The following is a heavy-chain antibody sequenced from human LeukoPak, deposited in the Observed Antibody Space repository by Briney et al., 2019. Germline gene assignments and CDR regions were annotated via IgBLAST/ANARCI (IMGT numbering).Heavy chain of an antibody. D-gene: IGHD1-26*01. CDR2: ISYDGSNK. Sequence: PGGSLRLSCAASGFTFSSYGMHWVRQAPGKGLEWVAVISYDGSNKYYADSVKGRFTISRDNAKNSLYLQMNSLRAEDTAVYYCARGSMWELLRLDYWGQGTLVTVSS. CDR3: ARGSMWELLRLDY. CDR1: GFTFSSYG. J-gene: IGHJ4*02. V-gene: IGHV3-30*12.